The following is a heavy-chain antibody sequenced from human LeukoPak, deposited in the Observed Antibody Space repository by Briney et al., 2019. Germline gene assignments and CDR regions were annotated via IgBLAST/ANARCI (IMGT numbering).Heavy chain of an antibody. CDR3: AKSLGGDYYYYGMDV. CDR1: GFIFDDYA. CDR2: INWNSVTV. Sequence: GGSLRLSCAASGFIFDDYAMHWVRQTPGKGLEWVSGINWNSVTVGYADSVKGRFTISRDNSKNTLYVQMNSLRAEDTAVYYCAKSLGGDYYYYGMDVWGQGTTVTVAS. D-gene: IGHD4-17*01. V-gene: IGHV3-9*01. J-gene: IGHJ6*02.